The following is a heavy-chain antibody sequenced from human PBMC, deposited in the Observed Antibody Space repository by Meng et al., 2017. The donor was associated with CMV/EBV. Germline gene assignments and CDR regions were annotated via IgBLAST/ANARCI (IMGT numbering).Heavy chain of an antibody. V-gene: IGHV4-4*07. Sequence: QGPLQDSGPALVKPSPPLSLTCTVSGGSISSYYWSWIRQPAGKGLEWIGRIYTSGSTNYNPSLKSRVTMSVDTSKNQFSLKLSSVTAADTAVYYCARVLRWNGVIDYWGQGTLVTVSS. J-gene: IGHJ4*02. CDR1: GGSISSYY. D-gene: IGHD4-23*01. CDR3: ARVLRWNGVIDY. CDR2: IYTSGST.